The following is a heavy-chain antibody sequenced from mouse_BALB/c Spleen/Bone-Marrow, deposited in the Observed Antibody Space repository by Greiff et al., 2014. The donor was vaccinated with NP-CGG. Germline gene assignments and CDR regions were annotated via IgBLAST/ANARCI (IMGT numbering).Heavy chain of an antibody. CDR3: TRSTMITYFDY. D-gene: IGHD2-4*01. CDR1: GYTFTSLY. J-gene: IGHJ2*01. Sequence: QVQLQQPGAELVKPGASVKLSCKASGYTFTSLYMYWVKQRPGQGLEWIGEINPSNGGTNFNEKFKSKATLTVDKSSSSAYMQLSSLTSEDSAVYYCTRSTMITYFDYWGQGTTLTVSS. V-gene: IGHV1S81*02. CDR2: INPSNGGT.